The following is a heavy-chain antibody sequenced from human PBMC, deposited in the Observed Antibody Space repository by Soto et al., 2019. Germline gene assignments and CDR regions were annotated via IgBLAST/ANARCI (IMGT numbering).Heavy chain of an antibody. D-gene: IGHD3-3*01. CDR1: GYTFTSYG. CDR3: ARYRDYDFWSGYFRGAGEVDY. J-gene: IGHJ4*02. Sequence: QVQLVQSGAEVKKPGASVKVSCKASGYTFTSYGISWVRQAPGQGLEWMGWISAYNGNTNYAQKLQGRVTMTTDTSTSTAYMELRSLRSDDTAVYYCARYRDYDFWSGYFRGAGEVDYWGQGTLVTVSS. CDR2: ISAYNGNT. V-gene: IGHV1-18*01.